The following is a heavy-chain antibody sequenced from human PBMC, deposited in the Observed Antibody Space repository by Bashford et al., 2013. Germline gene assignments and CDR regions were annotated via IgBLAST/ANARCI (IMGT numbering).Heavy chain of an antibody. J-gene: IGHJ4*02. CDR1: GGSISSSSYY. Sequence: SETLSLTCTVSGGSISSSSYYWGWIRQPPGKGLEWIGYIFYNGNTKYNPSLKSRVHISEDMSKNQFSLELRSVTATDTAVYYCARHRSISRQQMGNFDYWGQGSRGHRLL. D-gene: IGHD6-13*01. CDR3: ARHRSISRQQMGNFDY. CDR2: IFYNGNT. V-gene: IGHV4-61*05.